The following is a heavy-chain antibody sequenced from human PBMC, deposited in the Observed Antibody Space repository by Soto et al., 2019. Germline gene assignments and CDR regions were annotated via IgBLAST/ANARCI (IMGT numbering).Heavy chain of an antibody. D-gene: IGHD7-27*01. CDR3: ARGPSGDKIDY. CDR1: GGSISSAAYC. V-gene: IGHV4-30-4*01. Sequence: QVQLQESGPRLVSPSQTLSLTCTVSGGSISSAAYCWSWIRQSPDKGLEWIGHIYDGGTTYSSPSLKGRVTISADTSETQFSLKLSSVIAADTAVYYCARGPSGDKIDYWGQGIQVTVSS. J-gene: IGHJ4*02. CDR2: IYDGGTT.